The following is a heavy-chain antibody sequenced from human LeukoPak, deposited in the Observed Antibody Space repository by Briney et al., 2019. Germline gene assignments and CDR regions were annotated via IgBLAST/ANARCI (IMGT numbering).Heavy chain of an antibody. J-gene: IGHJ4*02. V-gene: IGHV3-30*18. Sequence: GGSLRLSCTASKFTFSNYGMQWVRQAPGKGLEWVAVISSDGGTKYYADSVKGRFTLSRDNSRNTLDLQMNSLGPEDTAVYYCAKEYDSGGYGAYFDYWGQGTLVTVSS. CDR2: ISSDGGTK. CDR1: KFTFSNYG. D-gene: IGHD3-10*01. CDR3: AKEYDSGGYGAYFDY.